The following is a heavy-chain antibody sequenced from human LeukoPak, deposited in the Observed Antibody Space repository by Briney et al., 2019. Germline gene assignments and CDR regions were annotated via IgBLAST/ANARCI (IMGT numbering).Heavy chain of an antibody. V-gene: IGHV1-18*01. Sequence: ASVKVSCKASGYTFTSYGISWVRQAPGQGLEWMGWISAYNGNTNYAQKLQGRVTMTTDTSTSTAYMELRSLRSDGTAVYYCARERSDSSGYYYPDAFDIWGQGTMVTVSS. D-gene: IGHD3-22*01. CDR3: ARERSDSSGYYYPDAFDI. CDR1: GYTFTSYG. J-gene: IGHJ3*02. CDR2: ISAYNGNT.